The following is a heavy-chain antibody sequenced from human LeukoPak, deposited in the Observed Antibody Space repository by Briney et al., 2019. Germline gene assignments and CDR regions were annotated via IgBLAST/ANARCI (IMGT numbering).Heavy chain of an antibody. CDR1: GFTFSNYW. CDR3: ARITTRYFDY. CDR2: IVQDGIEK. Sequence: GGSLRLSCAASGFTFSNYWMTWVRQPPGKGLEWVANIVQDGIEKYYVDSVKGRFTISRDNAKNSLFLQMDSLSAEDTALYYCARITTRYFDYWGQGTLVTVSS. D-gene: IGHD1-1*01. V-gene: IGHV3-7*05. J-gene: IGHJ4*02.